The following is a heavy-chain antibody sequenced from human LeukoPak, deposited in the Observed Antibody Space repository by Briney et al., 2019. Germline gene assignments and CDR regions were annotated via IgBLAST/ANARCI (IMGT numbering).Heavy chain of an antibody. J-gene: IGHJ6*02. CDR1: GYTFTSYG. Sequence: ASVKVSCKASGYTFTSYGISWGGQAPGQGLEWMGWISAYNGNTNYAQKLQGRVTMTTDTSTSTAYMELRSLRSDDTAVYYCARDKYCSSTSCYGGYYYYYYGMDVWGQGTTVTVSS. CDR2: ISAYNGNT. D-gene: IGHD2-2*01. CDR3: ARDKYCSSTSCYGGYYYYYYGMDV. V-gene: IGHV1-18*01.